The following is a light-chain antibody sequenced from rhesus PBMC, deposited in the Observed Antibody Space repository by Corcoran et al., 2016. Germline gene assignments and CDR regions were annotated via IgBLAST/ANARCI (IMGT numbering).Light chain of an antibody. Sequence: DIQMTQSPSSLSASVGDRVTITCRASQGISSYLNWYQQKPGKAPKHLLYYANRLESGVPSRFSGSGPGTEFTLTISSLQPEDFATYYCQQYKSLPLSFGGGTKVEIK. CDR1: QGISSY. V-gene: IGKV1-32*01. CDR3: QQYKSLPLS. J-gene: IGKJ4*01. CDR2: YAN.